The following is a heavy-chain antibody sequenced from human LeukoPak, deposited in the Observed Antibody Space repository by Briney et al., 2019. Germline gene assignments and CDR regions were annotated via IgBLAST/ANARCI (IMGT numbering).Heavy chain of an antibody. CDR2: INHSGST. Sequence: SETLSLTCTVSGGSISSSSYYWSWIRQPPGKGLEWIGEINHSGSTNYNPSLKSRVTISVDTSKNQFSLKLSSVTAADTAVYYCATEILDAFDIWGQGTMVTASS. CDR3: ATEILDAFDI. J-gene: IGHJ3*02. V-gene: IGHV4-39*07. CDR1: GGSISSSSYY.